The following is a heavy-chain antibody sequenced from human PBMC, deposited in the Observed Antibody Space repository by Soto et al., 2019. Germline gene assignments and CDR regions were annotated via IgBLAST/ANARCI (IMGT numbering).Heavy chain of an antibody. CDR1: GFTFSSYG. V-gene: IGHV3-30*18. CDR2: ISYDGSKK. Sequence: VGSLRLSCAASGFTFSSYGMHWVRQAPGKGLEWVAVISYDGSKKYYADSAKGRFTISRDNSKNTLYLHMNSLRAEDTAVYYCAKHSPSDYYDSSGLLDYWGQGTLVTVSS. J-gene: IGHJ4*02. D-gene: IGHD3-22*01. CDR3: AKHSPSDYYDSSGLLDY.